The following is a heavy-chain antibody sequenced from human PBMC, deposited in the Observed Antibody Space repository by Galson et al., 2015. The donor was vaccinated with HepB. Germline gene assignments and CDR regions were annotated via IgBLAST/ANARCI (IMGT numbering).Heavy chain of an antibody. V-gene: IGHV1-18*01. CDR2: ISAYNGHT. Sequence: SVKVSCKASGYTFSNYGVTWVRQAPGQGLEWMGWISAYNGHTNYAQRFQGRVTMTTDTSTSTAYMELRSLKSDDTAVYYCARDETYYYDSSGYYSGTLFDYWGQGTLVTVSS. CDR1: GYTFSNYG. D-gene: IGHD3-22*01. J-gene: IGHJ4*02. CDR3: ARDETYYYDSSGYYSGTLFDY.